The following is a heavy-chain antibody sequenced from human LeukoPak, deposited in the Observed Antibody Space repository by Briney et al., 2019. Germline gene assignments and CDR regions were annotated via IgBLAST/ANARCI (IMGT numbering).Heavy chain of an antibody. Sequence: GGSLRLSCAASGFTFSSYAMNWVRQAPGRGLEWVSTISGSGGTTYYADSVKGRFTISRDNSKNTLYLQMNSLRAEDTAVYYCAKEPVPSGAYYFDYWGQGTLVTVSS. V-gene: IGHV3-23*01. J-gene: IGHJ4*02. CDR1: GFTFSSYA. CDR3: AKEPVPSGAYYFDY. CDR2: ISGSGGTT. D-gene: IGHD7-27*01.